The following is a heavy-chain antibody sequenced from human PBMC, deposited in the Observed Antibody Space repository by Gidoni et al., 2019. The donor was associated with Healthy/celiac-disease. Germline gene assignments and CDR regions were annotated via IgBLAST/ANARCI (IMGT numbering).Heavy chain of an antibody. V-gene: IGHV1-24*01. CDR2: FDPEDGET. J-gene: IGHJ4*02. CDR1: GHTLTDLS. D-gene: IGHD3-16*02. Sequence: QVQLVQSGAEVKKPGASVKVSCKVSGHTLTDLSMHWRRQAPGKGLERMGGFDPEDGETIYAQKFQGRVTMTEDTSTDTAYMELSSLRSEDTAVYYCATAGIKLLTLRLGELSPYFDYWGQGTLVTVSS. CDR3: ATAGIKLLTLRLGELSPYFDY.